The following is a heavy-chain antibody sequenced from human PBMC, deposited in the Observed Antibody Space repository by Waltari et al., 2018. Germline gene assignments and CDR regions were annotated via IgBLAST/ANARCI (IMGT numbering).Heavy chain of an antibody. CDR1: GYSFTSYW. CDR3: VRESPSDYYGWSGGMDV. CDR2: IYPGDSDT. D-gene: IGHD3-10*01. V-gene: IGHV5-51*01. J-gene: IGHJ6*02. Sequence: EVQLVQSGAEVKKPGESLKISCKGSGYSFTSYWIGWVRQMPGKGLEWMGIIYPGDSDTRYSPSFQGQVTISADKSISTAYLQWSSLKASDTAMYYCVRESPSDYYGWSGGMDVWGQGTTVTVSS.